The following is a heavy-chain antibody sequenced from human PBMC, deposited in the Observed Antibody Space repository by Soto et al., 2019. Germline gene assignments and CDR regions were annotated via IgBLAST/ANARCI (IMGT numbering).Heavy chain of an antibody. CDR3: ARRGERYYYRMDV. J-gene: IGHJ6*02. CDR2: IIPIFGTA. D-gene: IGHD1-1*01. Sequence: SGKVSCKASGATFSSYATIWVRQAPGQGLEWMGGIIPIFGTANYAQKFQGRVTITADESTSTAYMELSSLRSEDTAVYYCARRGERYYYRMDVWGQGTTVTLSS. CDR1: GATFSSYA. V-gene: IGHV1-69*13.